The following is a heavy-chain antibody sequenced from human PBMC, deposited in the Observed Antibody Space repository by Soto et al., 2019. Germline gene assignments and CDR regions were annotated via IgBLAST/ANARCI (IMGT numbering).Heavy chain of an antibody. D-gene: IGHD3-16*02. J-gene: IGHJ2*01. CDR1: GGSISSYY. CDR3: AKHYDYVWGSYRYPWYFDL. V-gene: IGHV4-59*01. Sequence: QVQLQESGPGLVKPSETLSLTCTVSGGSISSYYWSWIRQPPGKGLEWIGYIYYSGSTNYNPSLKSRVTISVDTSKIHFSLKLSSVTAADTAVYYCAKHYDYVWGSYRYPWYFDLWGRGTLVTVSS. CDR2: IYYSGST.